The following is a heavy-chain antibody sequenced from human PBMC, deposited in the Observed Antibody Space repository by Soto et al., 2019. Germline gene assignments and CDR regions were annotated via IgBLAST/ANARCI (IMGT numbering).Heavy chain of an antibody. CDR3: ATRPLLPGAP. CDR1: GLPFSSND. D-gene: IGHD3-22*01. CDR2: IYSGGST. J-gene: IGHJ3*01. V-gene: IGHV3-53*02. Sequence: EVQLWETGEAWIQLGGPLGLSVAALGLPFSSNDMNWVRKAPGKGLEWVSLIYSGGSTYYADSVKGRFTISRDNSKNTLYLQMSSLRAEDTAVYYCATRPLLPGAPWGQGTMVTVSS.